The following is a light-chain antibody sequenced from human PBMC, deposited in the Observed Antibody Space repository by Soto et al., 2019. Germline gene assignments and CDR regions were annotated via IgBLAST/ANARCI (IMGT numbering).Light chain of an antibody. V-gene: IGKV1-39*01. CDR2: AAS. J-gene: IGKJ2*01. CDR3: QQSYSPPYT. CDR1: QNIANY. Sequence: DIQMTQSPSSLSASIGDRVTITCRASQNIANYLNWYQQKPGKVSKVLIYAASSLQSGAPSRFSGSGSGTDFTLTISSLRPDDLATYYYQQSYSPPYTFGQGTKLEVK.